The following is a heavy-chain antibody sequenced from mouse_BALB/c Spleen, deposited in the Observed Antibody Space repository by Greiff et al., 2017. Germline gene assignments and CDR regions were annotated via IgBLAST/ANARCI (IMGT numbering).Heavy chain of an antibody. Sequence: EVQLVESGPGLVKPSQSLSLTCSVTGYSITSGYYWNWIRQFPGNKLEWMGYISYDGSNNYNPSLKNRISITRDTSKNQFFLKLNSVTTEDTATYYCAREGAYYGGFAYWGQGTLVTVSA. J-gene: IGHJ3*01. D-gene: IGHD1-1*01. CDR3: AREGAYYGGFAY. CDR2: ISYDGSN. V-gene: IGHV3-6*02. CDR1: GYSITSGYY.